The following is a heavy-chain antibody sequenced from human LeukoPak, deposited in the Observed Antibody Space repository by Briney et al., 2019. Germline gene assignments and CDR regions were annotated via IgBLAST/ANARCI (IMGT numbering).Heavy chain of an antibody. CDR2: MNPNSGNT. J-gene: IGHJ4*02. CDR1: GGTFSSYA. Sequence: GASVKVSCKASGGTFSSYAISWVRQATGQGLEWMGWMNPNSGNTGYAQKFQGRVTITRNTSISTAYMELSSLRSEDTAVYYCATGLMVRGAPFDYWGQGTLVTVSS. V-gene: IGHV1-8*03. CDR3: ATGLMVRGAPFDY. D-gene: IGHD3-10*01.